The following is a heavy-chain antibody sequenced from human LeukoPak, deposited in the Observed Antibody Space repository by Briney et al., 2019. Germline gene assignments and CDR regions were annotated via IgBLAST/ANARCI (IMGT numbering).Heavy chain of an antibody. Sequence: VASVKVSCKSSGYTFTTYGTTWVRQAPGQGLEWMGWISTYNGNTNYAQKLQGRVTMTTDTSTSTAYMELRSLRSDDTAMYYCARDRMDTGTYFDYWGQGTLVTVSS. CDR2: ISTYNGNT. J-gene: IGHJ4*02. CDR3: ARDRMDTGTYFDY. D-gene: IGHD5-18*01. V-gene: IGHV1-18*01. CDR1: GYTFTTYG.